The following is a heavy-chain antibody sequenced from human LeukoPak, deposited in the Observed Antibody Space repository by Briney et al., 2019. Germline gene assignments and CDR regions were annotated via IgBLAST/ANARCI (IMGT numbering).Heavy chain of an antibody. J-gene: IGHJ4*02. V-gene: IGHV3-69-1*01. CDR1: GFTFSSYS. D-gene: IGHD3-10*01. CDR3: ARDPMVRGVILDY. Sequence: GGSLRLSCAASGFTFSSYSMNWVRQAPGKGLEWVSSISSSSTIYYADSVKGRFTISRDNAKNSLYLQMNSLRAEDTAVYYCARDPMVRGVILDYWGQGTLVTVSS. CDR2: ISSSSTI.